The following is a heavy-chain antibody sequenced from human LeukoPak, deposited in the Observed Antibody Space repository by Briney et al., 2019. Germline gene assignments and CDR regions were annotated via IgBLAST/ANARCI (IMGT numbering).Heavy chain of an antibody. J-gene: IGHJ6*02. V-gene: IGHV1-58*01. CDR1: GFTFTSSA. CDR3: ASKRGPQLASYYYYYYGMDV. CDR2: VVVGSGNT. Sequence: SVKVSCKASGFTFTSSAVQWVRQARGQRLEWIGWVVVGSGNTNYAQKFQERVTITRDMSTSTAYMELSSLRSEDTAVYYCASKRGPQLASYYYYYYGMDVWGQGTTVTVSS. D-gene: IGHD6-6*01.